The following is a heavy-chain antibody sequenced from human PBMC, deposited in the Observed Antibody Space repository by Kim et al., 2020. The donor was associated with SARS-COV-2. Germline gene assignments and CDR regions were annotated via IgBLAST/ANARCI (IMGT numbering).Heavy chain of an antibody. J-gene: IGHJ6*02. D-gene: IGHD3-10*01. CDR3: ARDLITMVRGVNYYYYGMDV. Sequence: ASVKVSCKASGYTFTSYAMNWVRQAPGQGLEWMGWINTNTGNPTYAQGFTGRFVFSLDTSVSTAYLQISSLKAEDTAVYYCARDLITMVRGVNYYYYGMDVWGQGTTVTVSS. CDR1: GYTFTSYA. CDR2: INTNTGNP. V-gene: IGHV7-4-1*02.